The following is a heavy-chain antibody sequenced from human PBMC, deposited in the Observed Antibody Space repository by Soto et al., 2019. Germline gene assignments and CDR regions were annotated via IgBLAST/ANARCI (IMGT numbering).Heavy chain of an antibody. CDR1: GFTFSSYA. Sequence: EVQLLESGGGLVQPGGSLRLSCAASGFTFSSYAMSWVRQAPGKGLEWVSAISGSGGSTYYADSVKGRFTISRDNPKNTLYLQRNSLRAEDTAVYYCAKDRYGYDWPDAFDIWGQGTMVTVSS. J-gene: IGHJ3*02. D-gene: IGHD5-12*01. CDR2: ISGSGGST. CDR3: AKDRYGYDWPDAFDI. V-gene: IGHV3-23*01.